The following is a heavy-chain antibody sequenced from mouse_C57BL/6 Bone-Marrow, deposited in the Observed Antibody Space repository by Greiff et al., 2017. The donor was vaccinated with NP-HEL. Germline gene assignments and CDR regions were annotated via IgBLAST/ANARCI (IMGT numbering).Heavy chain of an antibody. V-gene: IGHV5-16*01. D-gene: IGHD2-5*01. J-gene: IGHJ2*01. CDR3: ARGGSKDLFDY. CDR2: INYDGSST. CDR1: GFTFSDYY. Sequence: EVMLVESEGGLVQPGSSMKLSCTASGFTFSDYYMAWVRQVPEKGLEWVANINYDGSSTYYLDSLKSRFIISRDNAKNILYLQMSSLKSEDTATYYCARGGSKDLFDYWGQGTTLTVSS.